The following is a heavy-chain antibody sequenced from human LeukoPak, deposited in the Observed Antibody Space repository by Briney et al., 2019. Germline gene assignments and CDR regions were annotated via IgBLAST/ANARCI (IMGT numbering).Heavy chain of an antibody. J-gene: IGHJ2*01. D-gene: IGHD3-22*01. V-gene: IGHV4-59*06. CDR2: IYYSGST. CDR1: GGSLSSYY. CDR3: ARDRRYYYDSSGYYPYWYFDL. Sequence: KPSETLSLTCSVSGGSLSSYYWSWIRQHPGKGLEWIGYIYYSGSTYYNPSLKSRVTISADTSKNQFSLKLSSVTAADTAVYYCARDRRYYYDSSGYYPYWYFDLWGRGTLVTVSS.